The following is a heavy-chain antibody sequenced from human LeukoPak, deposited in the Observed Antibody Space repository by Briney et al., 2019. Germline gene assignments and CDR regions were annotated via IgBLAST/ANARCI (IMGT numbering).Heavy chain of an antibody. Sequence: ASVKVSCKASGYTFTGYYMHWVRQAPGQGLEWMGWINPNSGGTNYAQKFQGWVTMTRDTSISTAYMELSRLRSDDTAVYYCARDSRGYSGRAIQVVFDYWGQGTLVTVSS. CDR1: GYTFTGYY. CDR2: INPNSGGT. D-gene: IGHD5-12*01. CDR3: ARDSRGYSGRAIQVVFDY. J-gene: IGHJ4*02. V-gene: IGHV1-2*04.